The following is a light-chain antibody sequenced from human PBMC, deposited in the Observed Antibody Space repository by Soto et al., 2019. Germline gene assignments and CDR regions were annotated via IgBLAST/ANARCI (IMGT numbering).Light chain of an antibody. CDR1: QSVGSS. CDR3: QQYINWPPTFT. CDR2: AAS. V-gene: IGKV3-15*01. J-gene: IGKJ2*01. Sequence: EIVMTQSPGTLSVSPGERVTLSCRASQSVGSSLAWYQQKPGQAPRLLIFAASPMVTGVAPRFSGSGSGTEFTLAISSLQAEDFAVYYCQQYINWPPTFTFGQGTKLEIK.